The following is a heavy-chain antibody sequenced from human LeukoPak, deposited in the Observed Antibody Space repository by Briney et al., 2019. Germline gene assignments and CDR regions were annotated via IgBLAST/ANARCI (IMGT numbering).Heavy chain of an antibody. V-gene: IGHV3-30*04. CDR1: GFTFSSFP. CDR3: ARSLIPGRWYFDL. D-gene: IGHD3-16*01. Sequence: GGSLRLSCAVSGFTFSSFPFHWVRQAPGKGLEWVAAISTDGSYKYRGDSVKGRFTISRDNPMSTLYLQMNGLRPDDTAVYYCARSLIPGRWYFDLWGRGTLVTVSS. J-gene: IGHJ2*01. CDR2: ISTDGSYK.